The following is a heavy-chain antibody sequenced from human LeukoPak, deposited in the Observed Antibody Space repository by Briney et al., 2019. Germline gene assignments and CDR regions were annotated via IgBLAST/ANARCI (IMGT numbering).Heavy chain of an antibody. CDR3: ARAGYYWSGYPDY. CDR1: GGSISSYY. J-gene: IGHJ4*02. CDR2: IYYSGST. Sequence: TSETLSLTCTVSGGSISSYYWSWIRQPPGKGLEWIGYIYYSGSTIYNPSLKSRVTISVDTSKNQFSLKLSSVTAADTAVYYCARAGYYWSGYPDYWGQGTLVTVSS. D-gene: IGHD3-3*01. V-gene: IGHV4-59*01.